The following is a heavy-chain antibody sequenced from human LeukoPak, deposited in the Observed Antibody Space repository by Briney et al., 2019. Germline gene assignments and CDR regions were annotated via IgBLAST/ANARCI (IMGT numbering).Heavy chain of an antibody. CDR3: ARSGAIAAVVHAFDI. CDR2: ISYDGSNK. Sequence: GGSLRLSCAASGFTFSSYGMHWVRQAPGKGLEWVAVISYDGSNKYYADSAKGRFTISRDNSKNTLYLQMNSLRAEDTAVYYCARSGAIAAVVHAFDIWGQGTMVTVSS. J-gene: IGHJ3*02. D-gene: IGHD6-13*01. V-gene: IGHV3-30*03. CDR1: GFTFSSYG.